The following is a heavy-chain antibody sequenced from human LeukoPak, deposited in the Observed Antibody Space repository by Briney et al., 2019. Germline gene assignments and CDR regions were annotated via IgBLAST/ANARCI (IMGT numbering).Heavy chain of an antibody. D-gene: IGHD2-8*01. CDR3: ARDTNYYGMDV. CDR1: GFTFTTYT. V-gene: IGHV7-4-1*02. J-gene: IGHJ6*02. Sequence: ASVKVSCKTSGFTFTTYTMHWVRQAPGQGLERMGWINTNTGNPTYAQGFTGRFVFSLDTSVSTAYLQISSLKAEDTAVYYCARDTNYYGMDVWGQGTTVTVSS. CDR2: INTNTGNP.